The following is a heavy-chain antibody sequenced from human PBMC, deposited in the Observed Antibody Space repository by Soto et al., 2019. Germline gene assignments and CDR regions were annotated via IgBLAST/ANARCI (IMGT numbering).Heavy chain of an antibody. CDR3: AKRTVGWYFDL. CDR1: GFTFSSYA. Sequence: EVQLLESGGGLVQPGGSLRLSCAASGFTFSSYAMNWVRQAPGKGLEWVSAISGSGDSTYYADSVKGRFTISRDNSKNTQYLQMNSLRAEDTAVYYCAKRTVGWYFDLWGRGTLVTVSS. D-gene: IGHD4-17*01. J-gene: IGHJ2*01. CDR2: ISGSGDST. V-gene: IGHV3-23*01.